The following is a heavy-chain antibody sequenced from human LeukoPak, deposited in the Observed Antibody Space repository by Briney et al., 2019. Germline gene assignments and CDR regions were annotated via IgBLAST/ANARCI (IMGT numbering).Heavy chain of an antibody. Sequence: ASETLSLTCSVSGGSVSSSYYYWGWIRQAPGKGLEWIGRIHYSGGTYYNPSLKSRVTTSVDTSKNQFSLKLNSVTAADTAVYYCARLTYGSGTYYPDYWGQGSLVTVSS. CDR1: GGSVSSSYYY. D-gene: IGHD3-10*01. CDR2: IHYSGGT. V-gene: IGHV4-39*01. CDR3: ARLTYGSGTYYPDY. J-gene: IGHJ4*02.